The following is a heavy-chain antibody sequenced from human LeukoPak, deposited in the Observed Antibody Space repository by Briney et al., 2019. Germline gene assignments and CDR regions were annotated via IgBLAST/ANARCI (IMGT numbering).Heavy chain of an antibody. V-gene: IGHV1-2*02. CDR2: INPNSGGT. D-gene: IGHD3-22*01. CDR3: ARASYYYDSSGYPGYYFDY. J-gene: IGHJ4*02. Sequence: ASVKVSCKTSGYRFIDYYMHWVRQAPGQGLEWMGWINPNSGGTNYAQKFQGRGTMTRDTYISTAYMELSRLRSDDTAVYYCARASYYYDSSGYPGYYFDYWGQGTLVTVSS. CDR1: GYRFIDYY.